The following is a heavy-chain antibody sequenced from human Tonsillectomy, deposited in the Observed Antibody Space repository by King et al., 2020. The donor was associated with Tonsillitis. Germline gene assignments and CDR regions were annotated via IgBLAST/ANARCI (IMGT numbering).Heavy chain of an antibody. Sequence: VQLVESGGGLVQPGGSLRLSCTASGFTFSSYAMSWFRQAPGKGLEWVSGISGGGGSTYYADSVKGRFTISRDNSKNTLGLQMNSLRVEDRAVYYCAKDSSEADLWGAWGQGTLVTVSS. D-gene: IGHD3-16*01. CDR2: ISGGGGST. CDR3: AKDSSEADLWGA. CDR1: GFTFSSYA. J-gene: IGHJ5*02. V-gene: IGHV3-23*04.